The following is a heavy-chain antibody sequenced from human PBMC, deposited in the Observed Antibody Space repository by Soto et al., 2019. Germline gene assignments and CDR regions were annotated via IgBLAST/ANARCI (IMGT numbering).Heavy chain of an antibody. V-gene: IGHV1-69*13. CDR1: GGTFSSYA. J-gene: IGHJ3*02. Sequence: SVKVSCKASGGTFSSYAISWVRQAPGQGLEWMGGIIPIFGTANYAQKFQGRVTITADESTSTAYMELSSLRSEDTAVYYCASSGYYDSSGSGAFDIWGQGTMVTVSS. D-gene: IGHD3-22*01. CDR2: IIPIFGTA. CDR3: ASSGYYDSSGSGAFDI.